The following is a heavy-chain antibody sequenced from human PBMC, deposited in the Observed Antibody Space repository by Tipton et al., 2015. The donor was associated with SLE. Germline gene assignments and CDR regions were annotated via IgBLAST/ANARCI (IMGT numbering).Heavy chain of an antibody. CDR1: GGSINTYF. CDR2: IYHSGTT. CDR3: VGDSRNLDY. V-gene: IGHV4-59*01. J-gene: IGHJ4*02. Sequence: TLSLTCVVSGGSINTYFWSWIRQPPGKGLEWIGYIYHSGTTNYNPSLQSRITMSVDTSKNQFSLKLSSVTAADTAVYYCVGDSRNLDYWGQGTLVTVSS. D-gene: IGHD2-2*01.